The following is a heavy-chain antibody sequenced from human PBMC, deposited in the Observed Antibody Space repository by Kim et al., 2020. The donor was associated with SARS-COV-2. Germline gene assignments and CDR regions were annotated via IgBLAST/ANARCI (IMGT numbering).Heavy chain of an antibody. Sequence: GGSLRLSCAASGFTFNTFEMTWVRQAPGKGLEWVSYISAGGGNIYYADSVKGRFTISRDNAKNSLFLQMISLRAEDTAIYYCARTQTQYHSDYWFQGTL. CDR2: ISAGGGNI. D-gene: IGHD2-2*01. V-gene: IGHV3-48*03. CDR3: ARTQTQYHSDY. J-gene: IGHJ4*02. CDR1: GFTFNTFE.